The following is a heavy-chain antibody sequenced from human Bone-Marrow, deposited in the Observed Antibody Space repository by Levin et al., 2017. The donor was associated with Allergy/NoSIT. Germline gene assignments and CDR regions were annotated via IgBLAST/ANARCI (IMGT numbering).Heavy chain of an antibody. CDR1: GFTFSSYG. Sequence: GESLKISCAASGFTFSSYGMHWVRQAPGKGLEWVAVIWYDGSNKYYADSVKGRFTISRDNSKNTLYLQMNSLRAEDTAVYYCARDPPHWNDDEEAFDIWGQGTMVTVSS. J-gene: IGHJ3*02. CDR2: IWYDGSNK. CDR3: ARDPPHWNDDEEAFDI. V-gene: IGHV3-33*01. D-gene: IGHD1-1*01.